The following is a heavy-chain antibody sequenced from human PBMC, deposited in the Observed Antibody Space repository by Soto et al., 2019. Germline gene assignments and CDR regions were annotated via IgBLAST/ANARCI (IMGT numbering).Heavy chain of an antibody. Sequence: QVQLQQSGPGLVKPSQTLSLNCPVSGDSISSDYYHWTWIRQSPGKGLEWIGYIHHSGSILYNPSFKSRVTISVDTSKNQFSLHLTSVTAADTAVYFCAREDDGGDSLDVWGQGTTVTVSS. CDR1: GDSISSDYYH. D-gene: IGHD2-21*02. CDR3: AREDDGGDSLDV. CDR2: IHHSGSI. V-gene: IGHV4-30-4*08. J-gene: IGHJ6*02.